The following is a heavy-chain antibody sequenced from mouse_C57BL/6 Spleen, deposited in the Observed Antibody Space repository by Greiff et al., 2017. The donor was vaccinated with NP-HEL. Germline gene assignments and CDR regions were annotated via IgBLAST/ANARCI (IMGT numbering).Heavy chain of an antibody. J-gene: IGHJ2*01. CDR2: ILPGSGST. Sequence: VKLMESGAELVKPGASVKLSCKATGYTFTGYWIEWVKQRPGHGLEWIGEILPGSGSTNYNEKFKGKATFTADPSSNTAYMQLSSLTTEDSAIYYCARDYCSRGSYYFDYWGQGTTLTVSS. CDR1: GYTFTGYW. V-gene: IGHV1-9*01. D-gene: IGHD1-1*01. CDR3: ARDYCSRGSYYFDY.